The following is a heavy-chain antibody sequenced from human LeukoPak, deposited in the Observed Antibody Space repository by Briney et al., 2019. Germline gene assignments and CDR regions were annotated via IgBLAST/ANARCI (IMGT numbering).Heavy chain of an antibody. Sequence: SGGSLRLSCAASGFTFDDYAMHWVRQAPGKGLEWVSGISWNSGSIGYADSVKGRFTISRDNAKNSLYLQMNSLRAEDTAVYYCARGVPAAIGYFQHWGQGTLVTVSS. D-gene: IGHD2-2*02. CDR3: ARGVPAAIGYFQH. V-gene: IGHV3-9*01. CDR1: GFTFDDYA. CDR2: ISWNSGSI. J-gene: IGHJ1*01.